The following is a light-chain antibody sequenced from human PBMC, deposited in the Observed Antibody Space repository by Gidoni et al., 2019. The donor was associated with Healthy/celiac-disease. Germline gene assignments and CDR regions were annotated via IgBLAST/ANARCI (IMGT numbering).Light chain of an antibody. J-gene: IGLJ2*01. CDR1: KLEDKY. CDR2: QDS. Sequence: HALTQPPSGSMSPGQTASITCSGDKLEDKYACWYQQKPGQSPVLVIYQDSKRPSGIPGRFSGSNSGNTATMTISGTQAMDEADYYCQAWDSSTVVFGGGTKLTVL. CDR3: QAWDSSTVV. V-gene: IGLV3-1*01.